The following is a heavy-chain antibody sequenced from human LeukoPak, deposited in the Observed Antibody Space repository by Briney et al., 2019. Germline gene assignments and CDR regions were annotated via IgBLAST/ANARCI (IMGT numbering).Heavy chain of an antibody. Sequence: GGSLRLSCAASGFTFDGCAMHWVRQAPGKGLEWVSLISGDGGTIYYAHSVKGRFTISRDNSKNSLSLKMNSLRTEDTALYYCAKDSPSPYCSGGSCYSGLNDYWRQGTLVTVSS. CDR1: GFTFDGCA. D-gene: IGHD2-15*01. CDR2: ISGDGGTI. CDR3: AKDSPSPYCSGGSCYSGLNDY. J-gene: IGHJ4*02. V-gene: IGHV3-43*02.